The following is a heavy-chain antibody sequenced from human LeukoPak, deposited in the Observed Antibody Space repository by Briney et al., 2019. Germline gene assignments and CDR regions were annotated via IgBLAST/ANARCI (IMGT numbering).Heavy chain of an antibody. V-gene: IGHV1-24*01. Sequence: ASVKVSCKVSGYTLTELSMHWVRQAPGKGLEWMGGFDPEDGETIYAQKFQGRVTITADESTSTAYMELSSLRSEDTAVYYCASGATYYYDTVPIWGQGTMVTVSS. D-gene: IGHD3-22*01. J-gene: IGHJ3*02. CDR2: FDPEDGET. CDR3: ASGATYYYDTVPI. CDR1: GYTLTELS.